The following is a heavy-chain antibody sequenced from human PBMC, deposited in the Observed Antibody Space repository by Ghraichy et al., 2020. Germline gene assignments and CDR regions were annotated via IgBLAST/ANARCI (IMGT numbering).Heavy chain of an antibody. CDR1: GFSLTTSAVG. J-gene: IGHJ4*02. CDR3: ARKDHFDY. Sequence: SGPTLVHPTQTLTLTCTFSGFSLTTSAVGVAWIRQPPGKALEWLALIYWNDDKRYSPSLKRRLTITKDTSKNQVFLTMTNMDPVDTATYYCARKDHFDYWGQGTLVTVSS. V-gene: IGHV2-5*01. CDR2: IYWNDDK.